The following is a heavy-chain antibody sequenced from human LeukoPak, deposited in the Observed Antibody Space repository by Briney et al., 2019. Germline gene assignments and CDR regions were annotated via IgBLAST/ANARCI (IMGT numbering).Heavy chain of an antibody. CDR1: GFTFSSYA. Sequence: GGSLRLSCAASGFTFSSYAMSWVRQAPGKGLEWVSAISGSSGSTYYADSVKGRFTISRDNSKNTLYLQMNSLRAEDTAVYYCAKDVAYSSGWYYYYYMDVWGKGTTVTVSS. J-gene: IGHJ6*03. D-gene: IGHD6-19*01. V-gene: IGHV3-23*01. CDR2: ISGSSGST. CDR3: AKDVAYSSGWYYYYYMDV.